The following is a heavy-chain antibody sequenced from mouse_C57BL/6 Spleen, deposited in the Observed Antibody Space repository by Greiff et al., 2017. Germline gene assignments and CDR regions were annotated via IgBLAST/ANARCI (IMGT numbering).Heavy chain of an antibody. Sequence: VQLQQSGAELVKPGASVKLSCKASGYTFTSYWMHWVKQRPGQGLEWIGMIHPNSGSTNYNEKFKSKATLTVDKSSSTAYMQLSSLTSEDSAVYYCARSGYSLYFDYWGQGTTLTVSS. J-gene: IGHJ2*01. CDR1: GYTFTSYW. CDR2: IHPNSGST. V-gene: IGHV1-64*01. D-gene: IGHD2-12*01. CDR3: ARSGYSLYFDY.